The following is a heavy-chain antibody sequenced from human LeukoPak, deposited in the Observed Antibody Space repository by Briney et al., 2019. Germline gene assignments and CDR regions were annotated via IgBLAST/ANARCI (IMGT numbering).Heavy chain of an antibody. V-gene: IGHV3-23*01. Sequence: QPGGSLRLSCAASGFTFSTYAMSWVRQAPGKGLEWDSVISASGGPTYYADSVKGRFTISRDNSKNTLYLQMNSLRAEDTAVYYCAKSLGERYYDFWSYTSWGQGTLVSVSS. D-gene: IGHD3-3*01. CDR2: ISASGGPT. CDR3: AKSLGERYYDFWSYTS. J-gene: IGHJ4*02. CDR1: GFTFSTYA.